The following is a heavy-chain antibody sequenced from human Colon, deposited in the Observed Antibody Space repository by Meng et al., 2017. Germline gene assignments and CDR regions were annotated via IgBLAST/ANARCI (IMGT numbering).Heavy chain of an antibody. D-gene: IGHD3-10*01. CDR1: GDSIRSSNW. CDR2: IYHSGST. Sequence: QGQRTESGPGLVKPSGTLSLTCAVSGDSIRSSNWWSWVRQPPGRGLEWIGEIYHSGSTNYNPSLKNRVSMTVDKSNNEFSLTLSSVTAADTAFYYCARVIYASGNMAHLDYWGQGTLVTVSS. V-gene: IGHV4-4*02. CDR3: ARVIYASGNMAHLDY. J-gene: IGHJ4*02.